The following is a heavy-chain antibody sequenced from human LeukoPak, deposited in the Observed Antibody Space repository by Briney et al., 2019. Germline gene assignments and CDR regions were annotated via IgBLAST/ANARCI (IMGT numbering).Heavy chain of an antibody. Sequence: PGGSLRLSCAAFGFTVSSNYMSWVRRAPGKGLERVSVIYSGGSTYYADSVKGRFTISRDNSKNTLYLQMNSLRAEDTAVYYCARDQIVGATLSDYWGQGTLVTVSS. J-gene: IGHJ4*02. CDR2: IYSGGST. D-gene: IGHD1-26*01. V-gene: IGHV3-53*01. CDR3: ARDQIVGATLSDY. CDR1: GFTVSSNY.